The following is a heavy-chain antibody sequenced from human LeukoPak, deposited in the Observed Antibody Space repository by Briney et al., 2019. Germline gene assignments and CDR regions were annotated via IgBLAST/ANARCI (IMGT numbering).Heavy chain of an antibody. CDR1: GFTFSIYS. CDR3: ARDCPLTMIVVCDAFDI. Sequence: GGSLSLSCAASGFTFSIYSMNWARQAPGRGREWVSSLSSSSSYIYYADSVKGRLTISRDNAKNSLYLQMNSLRAEDTAVYFWARDCPLTMIVVCDAFDIWGQGTMVTVSS. J-gene: IGHJ3*02. CDR2: LSSSSSYI. D-gene: IGHD3-22*01. V-gene: IGHV3-21*01.